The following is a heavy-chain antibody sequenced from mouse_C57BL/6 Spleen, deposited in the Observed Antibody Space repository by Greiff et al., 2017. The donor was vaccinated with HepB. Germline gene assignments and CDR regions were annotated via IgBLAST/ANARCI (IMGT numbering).Heavy chain of an antibody. CDR2: ISSGGDYI. J-gene: IGHJ2*01. V-gene: IGHV5-9-1*02. CDR1: GFTFSSYA. CDR3: TRCYSNYYFDY. Sequence: DVHLVESGEGLVKPGGSLKLSCAASGFTFSSYAMSWVRQTPEKRLEWVAYISSGGDYIYYADTVKGRFTISRDNARNTLYLQMSSLKSEDTAMYYCTRCYSNYYFDYWGQGTTLTVSS. D-gene: IGHD2-5*01.